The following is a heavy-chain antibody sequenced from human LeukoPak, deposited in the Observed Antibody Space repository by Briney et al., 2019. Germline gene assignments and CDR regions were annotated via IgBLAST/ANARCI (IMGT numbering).Heavy chain of an antibody. Sequence: SETLSLTCTVSGGSISDYYWNWIRQPPGKGLEWIGCIQDSGSTNYNPSLTSRVTISEDTSKNQLSLKLGSVTAADTAVYYCARHSSGSGGAFQYWGQGTPVTVSS. D-gene: IGHD6-19*01. CDR3: ARHSSGSGGAFQY. CDR2: IQDSGST. CDR1: GGSISDYY. V-gene: IGHV4-59*08. J-gene: IGHJ4*02.